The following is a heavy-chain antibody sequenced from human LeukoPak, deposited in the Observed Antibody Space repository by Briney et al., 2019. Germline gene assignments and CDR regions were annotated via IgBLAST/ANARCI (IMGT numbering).Heavy chain of an antibody. V-gene: IGHV4-4*02. CDR2: IYHSGRT. D-gene: IGHD3-10*01. J-gene: IGHJ5*02. CDR1: GGSIITTHW. Sequence: SETLSLTCAVSGGSIITTHWWNWVRQPRGKGLEWIGEIYHSGRTNYNPSLESRVTISVDKSKNHLSLKLTSVTAADTAVYYCAREGDYYGPGSHYGGAFDPWGQGTLVTVSS. CDR3: AREGDYYGPGSHYGGAFDP.